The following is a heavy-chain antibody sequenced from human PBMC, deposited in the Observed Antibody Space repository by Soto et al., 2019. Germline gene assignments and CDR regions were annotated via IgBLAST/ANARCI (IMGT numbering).Heavy chain of an antibody. J-gene: IGHJ5*02. CDR2: INHSGST. Sequence: ETLSLTCAVYGGSFSVYYWSWIRQPPGKGLEWIGEINHSGSTNYNPSLKSRVTISVDTSKNQFSLKLSSVTAADTAVYYCARGXQYYYGSGSYYNNWFDPWGQGTLVTVSS. V-gene: IGHV4-34*01. CDR3: ARGXQYYYGSGSYYNNWFDP. CDR1: GGSFSVYY. D-gene: IGHD3-10*01.